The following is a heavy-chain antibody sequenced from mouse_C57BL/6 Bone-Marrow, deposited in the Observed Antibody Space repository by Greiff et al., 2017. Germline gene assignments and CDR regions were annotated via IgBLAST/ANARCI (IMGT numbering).Heavy chain of an antibody. J-gene: IGHJ2*01. CDR3: ARDVYYGSSYYFDY. V-gene: IGHV1-69*01. D-gene: IGHD1-1*01. Sequence: QVQLKQPGAELVMPGASVKLSCKASGYTFTSYWMHWVKQRPGQGLEWIGEIDPSDSYTNYNQKFKGKSTLTVDKSSSTAYMQLGSLASEDSAVDDCARDVYYGSSYYFDYWGQGTALTVSS. CDR1: GYTFTSYW. CDR2: IDPSDSYT.